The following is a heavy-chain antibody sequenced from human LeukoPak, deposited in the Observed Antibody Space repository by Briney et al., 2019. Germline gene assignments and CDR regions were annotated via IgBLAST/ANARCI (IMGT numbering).Heavy chain of an antibody. D-gene: IGHD5-18*01. CDR2: INSDGSST. CDR3: ARVPFSGNTYGSIDY. V-gene: IGHV3-74*01. CDR1: GYTFSSYW. Sequence: GGSLRLSCAASGYTFSSYWMHWVRQAPGKGLVWVSRINSDGSSTSYADSVKGRFTISRDNAKNTLYLQMNSLRAEDTAVYYCARVPFSGNTYGSIDYWGQGTLVTVSS. J-gene: IGHJ4*02.